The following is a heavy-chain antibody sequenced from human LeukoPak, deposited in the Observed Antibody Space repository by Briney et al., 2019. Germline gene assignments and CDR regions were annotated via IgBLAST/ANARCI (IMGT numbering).Heavy chain of an antibody. D-gene: IGHD6-6*01. CDR1: GGSISSGGYS. Sequence: SETLSLTCAVSGGSISSGGYSWSWIRQPPGKGLEWIGYIYYSGSTKYNPSLKSRVTISVDTSKNQFSLRLSSVTAADTAVYYCARDWGVSARPGYMDVWGKGTTVTVSS. J-gene: IGHJ6*03. CDR3: ARDWGVSARPGYMDV. CDR2: IYYSGST. V-gene: IGHV4-61*08.